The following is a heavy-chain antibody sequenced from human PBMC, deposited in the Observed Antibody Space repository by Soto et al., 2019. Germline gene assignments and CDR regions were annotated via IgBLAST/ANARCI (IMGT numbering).Heavy chain of an antibody. Sequence: GGSLRLSCAASGFTFSSYGMHWVRQAPGKGLEWVAVISYDGSNKYYADSVKGRFTISRDNSKNTLYLQMNSLRAEDTAVYYCAKDPGGYSGYEIDYWGQGTLVTVSS. CDR3: AKDPGGYSGYEIDY. J-gene: IGHJ4*02. CDR2: ISYDGSNK. CDR1: GFTFSSYG. V-gene: IGHV3-30*18. D-gene: IGHD5-12*01.